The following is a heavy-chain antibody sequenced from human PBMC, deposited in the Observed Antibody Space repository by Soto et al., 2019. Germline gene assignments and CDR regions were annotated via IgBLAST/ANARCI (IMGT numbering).Heavy chain of an antibody. CDR1: GLTFSTYA. CDR3: ARDSWGMDV. CDR2: ISYDRSNK. Sequence: LRLSCTASGLTFSTYAMHWVRQAPGKGLEWVAVISYDRSNKYYADSVKGRFTVSRDNSNSTLDLQMNSLRVEDTAVYYCARDSWGMDVWGQGTTVTVSS. J-gene: IGHJ6*02. V-gene: IGHV3-30-3*01.